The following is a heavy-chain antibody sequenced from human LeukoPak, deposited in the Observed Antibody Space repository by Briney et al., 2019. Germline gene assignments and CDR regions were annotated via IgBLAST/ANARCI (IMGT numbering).Heavy chain of an antibody. CDR2: IIPIFGTA. J-gene: IGHJ4*02. Sequence: ASVKVSCKASGGTFSSYAISWVREAPGQGLEWTGGIIPIFGTANYAQKFQGRVTITADESTSTAYMELSSLRSEDTAVYYCATLERVAVAGTSTYYFDYWGQGTLVTVSS. D-gene: IGHD6-19*01. CDR1: GGTFSSYA. CDR3: ATLERVAVAGTSTYYFDY. V-gene: IGHV1-69*13.